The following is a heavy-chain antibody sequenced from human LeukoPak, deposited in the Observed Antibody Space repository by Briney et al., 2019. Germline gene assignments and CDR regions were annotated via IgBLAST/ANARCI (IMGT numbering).Heavy chain of an antibody. CDR1: GAPIGSGNW. D-gene: IGHD6-19*01. J-gene: IGHJ4*02. CDR3: ARGPLAGPFDY. Sequence: PSETLSLTCAVSGAPIGSGNWWSWVRQPPGKGLEWFGEIYHSGSTNYNPSLKSRVTISVDKSKKQFSLKLSSVTAADTAVYYCARGPLAGPFDYWGQGTLVTVSS. V-gene: IGHV4-4*02. CDR2: IYHSGST.